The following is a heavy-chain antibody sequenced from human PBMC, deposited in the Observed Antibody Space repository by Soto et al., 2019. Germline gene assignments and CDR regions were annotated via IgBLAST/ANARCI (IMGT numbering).Heavy chain of an antibody. D-gene: IGHD3-10*01. CDR1: GASITTYY. CDR3: ASGWESSGLFDP. CDR2: ISYSGST. V-gene: IGHV4-59*01. Sequence: SETLSLTCSVSGASITTYYWSWIRQPPGKGLEWIGSISYSGSTKYNSSLESRVMISLDTSKNQFSLRLSSVTAADTAVYHCASGWESSGLFDPWGQEALVTAS. J-gene: IGHJ5*02.